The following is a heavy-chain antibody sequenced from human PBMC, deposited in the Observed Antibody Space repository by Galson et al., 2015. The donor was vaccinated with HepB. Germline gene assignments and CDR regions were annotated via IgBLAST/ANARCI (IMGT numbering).Heavy chain of an antibody. CDR2: INPGGGNT. V-gene: IGHV1-46*03. CDR1: GYTFTNYY. D-gene: IGHD7-27*01. J-gene: IGHJ4*02. CDR3: VRDANWGPQDYFDY. Sequence: CKASGYTFTNYYLHWVRQAPGQGLQWMGIINPGGGNTNYAQKFQGRVTMTRATSTSTVYMELSSLGSEDTALYFCVRDANWGPQDYFDYWGQGSLVTVSS.